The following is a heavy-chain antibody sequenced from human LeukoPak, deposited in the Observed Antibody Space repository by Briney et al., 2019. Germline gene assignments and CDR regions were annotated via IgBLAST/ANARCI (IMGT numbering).Heavy chain of an antibody. V-gene: IGHV4-59*01. J-gene: IGHJ4*02. Sequence: PSETLSLTCTVSGGSISSYYWSWIRQPPGKGLEWIGYIYYSGSTNYNPSLKSRVTISVDTSKNQFSLKLSSVTAADTAVYYWARMSTMVRGVILDYWGQGTLVTVSS. CDR2: IYYSGST. CDR1: GGSISSYY. CDR3: ARMSTMVRGVILDY. D-gene: IGHD3-10*01.